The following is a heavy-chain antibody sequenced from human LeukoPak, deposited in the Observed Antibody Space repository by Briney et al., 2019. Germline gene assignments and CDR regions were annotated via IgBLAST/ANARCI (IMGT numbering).Heavy chain of an antibody. V-gene: IGHV4-4*02. CDR2: IYHSGST. CDR3: ARGVKYCSGGSCYSYYFDY. Sequence: SGTLSLTCPVSGGSISSSNWWSWVRQPPGKGLEWIGEIYHSGSTNYNPSVKSRVTISVDKSKNQFSLKLSSVTAADTAVHYCARGVKYCSGGSCYSYYFDYWGQGTLVTVSS. CDR1: GGSISSSNW. J-gene: IGHJ4*02. D-gene: IGHD2-15*01.